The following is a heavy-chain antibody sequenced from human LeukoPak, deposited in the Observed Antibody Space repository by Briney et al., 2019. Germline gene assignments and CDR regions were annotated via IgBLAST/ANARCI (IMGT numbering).Heavy chain of an antibody. CDR1: GNTFTSYD. V-gene: IGHV1-8*01. J-gene: IGHJ6*03. CDR2: MNPNSGNT. D-gene: IGHD5-12*01. Sequence: ASVRVSCKASGNTFTSYDINWVRQATGQGLEWMGWMNPNSGNTAYAQKFEGRVTMTRDTSISTAYMEVSSLRSEDTAVYYCARGPATIPDYYMGVWGKGTTVTVSS. CDR3: ARGPATIPDYYMGV.